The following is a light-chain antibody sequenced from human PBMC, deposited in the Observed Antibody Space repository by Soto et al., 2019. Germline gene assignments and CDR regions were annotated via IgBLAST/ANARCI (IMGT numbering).Light chain of an antibody. CDR3: QTWGTGPAV. CDR1: SGHSSYA. CDR2: LNSDGSH. J-gene: IGLJ7*01. V-gene: IGLV4-69*01. Sequence: QLVPTQSPSASASLGASVKLTCTLSSGHSSYAIAWHQQQPEKGPRHLMKLNSDGSHSKGDGIPDRFSGSSSGAERYLTISSLQSEDEADYYCQTWGTGPAVFGGGTQLTVL.